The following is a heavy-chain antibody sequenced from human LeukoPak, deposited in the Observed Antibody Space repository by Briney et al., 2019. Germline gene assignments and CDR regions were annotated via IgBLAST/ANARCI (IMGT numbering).Heavy chain of an antibody. CDR3: ARGLIVAPDAFDI. Sequence: GGSLRLSCAASGFTFSGDSMNRVRQAPGEGLEWVSSISSSSTYIYYADSVKGRFTISRDNAKNSLYLQMNSLRAEDTAVYYCARGLIVAPDAFDIWGQGTMVTVSS. CDR2: ISSSSTYI. V-gene: IGHV3-21*01. CDR1: GFTFSGDS. D-gene: IGHD2-21*01. J-gene: IGHJ3*02.